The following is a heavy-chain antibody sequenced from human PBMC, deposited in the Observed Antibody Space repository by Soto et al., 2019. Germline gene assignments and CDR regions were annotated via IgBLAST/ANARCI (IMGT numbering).Heavy chain of an antibody. CDR2: INTDGSST. V-gene: IGHV3-74*01. CDR1: WFTCGSFW. J-gene: IGHJ4*02. Sequence: GGSLRLSYAVAWFTCGSFWMRWVRQAPGEGLVWVSRINTDGSSTSYADSVKGRFTISRDNAKNTLYLQMNSPRVEDTAMYYCAKRGVDTFGLSYWGQGTLVTVSS. CDR3: AKRGVDTFGLSY. D-gene: IGHD3-10*01.